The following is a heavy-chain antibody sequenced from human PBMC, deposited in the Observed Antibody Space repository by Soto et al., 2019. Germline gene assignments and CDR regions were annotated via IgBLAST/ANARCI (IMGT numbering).Heavy chain of an antibody. Sequence: SETLSLTCTVSGGSISSGDYYWSWIRQPPGKGLEWIGYIYYSGSTYYNPSLQSRVTISVDTSKNQFSLKLSSVTAADTAVYYCARTYSYGYYFDYWGQGTLVTVSS. CDR3: ARTYSYGYYFDY. CDR2: IYYSGST. J-gene: IGHJ4*02. D-gene: IGHD5-18*01. CDR1: GGSISSGDYY. V-gene: IGHV4-30-4*01.